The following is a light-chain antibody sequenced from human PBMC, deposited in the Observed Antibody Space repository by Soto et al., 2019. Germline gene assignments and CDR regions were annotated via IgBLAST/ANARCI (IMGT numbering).Light chain of an antibody. J-gene: IGLJ3*02. CDR2: LNSDGSH. V-gene: IGLV4-69*01. CDR1: SGHNTYA. CDR3: QTWGTGIWV. Sequence: QSMLTQSPSASASLGASVKLTCTLSSGHNTYAIAWHQQQPEKGPRFLMKLNSDGSHNKGDGIPDRFSGSSSGAERYLTISSLQSEDEADYYCQTWGTGIWVFGGGTKLTVL.